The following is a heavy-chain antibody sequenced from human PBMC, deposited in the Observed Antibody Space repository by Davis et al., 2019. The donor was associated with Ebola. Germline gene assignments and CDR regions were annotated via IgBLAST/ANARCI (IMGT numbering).Heavy chain of an antibody. D-gene: IGHD6-19*01. CDR1: GGSFSGYY. CDR2: IYHSGST. V-gene: IGHV4-34*01. J-gene: IGHJ4*02. CDR3: ARDFSGSNGI. Sequence: SETLSLTCAVYGGSFSGYYWSWIRQPPGKGLEWIGEIYHSGSTNYNPSLKSQVTISVDTSKNQFSLKLSSVTAADTAVYYCARDFSGSNGIWGQGTLVTVSS.